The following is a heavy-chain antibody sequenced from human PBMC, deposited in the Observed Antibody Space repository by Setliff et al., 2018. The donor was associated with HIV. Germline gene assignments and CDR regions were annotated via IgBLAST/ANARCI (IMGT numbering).Heavy chain of an antibody. CDR2: IFDSGTT. CDR3: ARQGGYNSPLMV. D-gene: IGHD3-10*01. V-gene: IGHV4-59*08. J-gene: IGHJ4*02. CDR1: GGSITSCY. Sequence: SETLSLTCTVSGGSITSCYWNWIRQSPGKGLEWIGYIFDSGTTKYNPSVTSRVTISVDASKNQIFLQLISVTAADTAVYYCARQGGYNSPLMVWGQGKLVTV.